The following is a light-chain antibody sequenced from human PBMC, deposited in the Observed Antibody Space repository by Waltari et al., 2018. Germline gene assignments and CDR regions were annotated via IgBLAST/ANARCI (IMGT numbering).Light chain of an antibody. CDR1: QGISRY. CDR3: QQYYSYPWT. Sequence: AIRMTQSPSSFSASTGDRVTIPCRASQGISRYLAWYQQKPGKAPKPLIYAASTLQSGVPSRFSGSGSGTDFTLTISCLQSEDFATYYCQQYYSYPWTFGQGTKVEIK. CDR2: AAS. V-gene: IGKV1-8*01. J-gene: IGKJ1*01.